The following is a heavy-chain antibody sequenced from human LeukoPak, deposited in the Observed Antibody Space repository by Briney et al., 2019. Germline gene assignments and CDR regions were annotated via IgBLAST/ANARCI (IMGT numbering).Heavy chain of an antibody. J-gene: IGHJ4*02. CDR2: IYYSGNT. CDR1: GGSMSSYY. Sequence: PSETLSLTCTVSGGSMSSYYWGWIRQPPGKGLEWIGSIYYSGNTYYNPSLKSRVTISVDKSKNQFSLRLSSVTAADTAVYYCARHREDIVVVPFDYWGQGTLVTVPS. V-gene: IGHV4-39*01. D-gene: IGHD2-2*01. CDR3: ARHREDIVVVPFDY.